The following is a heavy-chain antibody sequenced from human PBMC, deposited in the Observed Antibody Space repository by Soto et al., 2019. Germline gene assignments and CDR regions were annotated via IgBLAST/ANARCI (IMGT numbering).Heavy chain of an antibody. J-gene: IGHJ4*02. CDR1: GFTFSSYA. Sequence: GGSLRLSCAASGFTFSSYAMSWVRQAPGKGLEWVSAISGSGSSTYYADSVKGRFTISRDNAKNSLYLQMNSLRDEDTAVYYCARDYYDSSGYYSYFDYWGQGTLVTVSS. D-gene: IGHD3-22*01. CDR2: ISGSGSST. CDR3: ARDYYDSSGYYSYFDY. V-gene: IGHV3-23*01.